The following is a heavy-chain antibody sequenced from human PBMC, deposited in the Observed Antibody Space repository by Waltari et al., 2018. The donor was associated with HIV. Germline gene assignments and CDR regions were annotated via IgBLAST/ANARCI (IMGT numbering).Heavy chain of an antibody. J-gene: IGHJ4*02. D-gene: IGHD1-26*01. CDR1: GFTFSSYG. CDR2: IWYDGSKK. Sequence: QVQLVESGGGVVQPGRSLRLSCAASGFTFSSYGMHWVRQAPGKGLEWVAVIWYDGSKKYYADSVKGRFTTSRENSKNTLYLQRNSRRAEDTAVYYCARDSVRWEKRRSLDYWGQGTLVTVSS. CDR3: ARDSVRWEKRRSLDY. V-gene: IGHV3-33*01.